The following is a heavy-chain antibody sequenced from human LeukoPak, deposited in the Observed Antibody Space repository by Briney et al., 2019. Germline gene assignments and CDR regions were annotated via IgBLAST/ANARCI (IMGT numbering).Heavy chain of an antibody. CDR1: GHTFTGYY. Sequence: ASVKVSCKASGHTFTGYYMHWVRQAPGQGLEWMGWINPNSGGTNYAQKFQGRVTMTRDTSISTAYMELSRLRSDDTAVYYCARDSRGPGYSSGWLYFHYYGMDVWGQGTTVTVSS. J-gene: IGHJ6*02. D-gene: IGHD6-19*01. CDR2: INPNSGGT. V-gene: IGHV1-2*02. CDR3: ARDSRGPGYSSGWLYFHYYGMDV.